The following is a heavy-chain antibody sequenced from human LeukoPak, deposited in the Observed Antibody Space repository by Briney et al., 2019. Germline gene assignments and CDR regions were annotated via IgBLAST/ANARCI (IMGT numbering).Heavy chain of an antibody. CDR1: GGSIGNYY. CDR3: ARDHGYFGMDV. CDR2: TSYSGNT. J-gene: IGHJ6*02. V-gene: IGHV4-59*01. Sequence: SQTLSLTCIVSGGSIGNYYWNWIRQPPGKGLEWIGYTSYSGNTIYNPSLKSRVTISIDPFKNQLSLKVTSVTAADTAVYYCARDHGYFGMDVWGQGTTVTISS.